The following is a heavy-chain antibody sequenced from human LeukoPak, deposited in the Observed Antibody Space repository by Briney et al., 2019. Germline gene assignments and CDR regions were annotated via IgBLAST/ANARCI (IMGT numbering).Heavy chain of an antibody. D-gene: IGHD2-2*01. Sequence: GESLKISCEGSGYNFASHWIGWVRQMPGKGLEWMGIIYPDDSDTRYSPSFQGQVTISADKSISTVYLQWSSMEASDTAMYYCARGLGYCASTRCNIFDYWGQGTLVTVSS. CDR3: ARGLGYCASTRCNIFDY. CDR1: GYNFASHW. V-gene: IGHV5-51*01. CDR2: IYPDDSDT. J-gene: IGHJ4*02.